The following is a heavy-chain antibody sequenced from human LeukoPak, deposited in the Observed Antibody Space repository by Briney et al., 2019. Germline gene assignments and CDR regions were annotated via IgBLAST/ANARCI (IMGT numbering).Heavy chain of an antibody. J-gene: IGHJ4*02. CDR3: AKSGLNRFDY. Sequence: PGGSLRLSCAASGLTLSAYGMHWVRQAPGKGLEWVAVISYDGSNKYYADSVKGRFTISRDNSKNTLYLQMNSLRAEDTAVYYCAKSGLNRFDYWGQGTLVTVPS. CDR1: GLTLSAYG. D-gene: IGHD1-14*01. V-gene: IGHV3-30*18. CDR2: ISYDGSNK.